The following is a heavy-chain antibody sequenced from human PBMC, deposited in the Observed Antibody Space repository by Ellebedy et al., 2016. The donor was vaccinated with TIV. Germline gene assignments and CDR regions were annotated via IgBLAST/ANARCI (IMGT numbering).Heavy chain of an antibody. CDR1: GFTFSSYW. J-gene: IGHJ2*01. CDR2: IKQDGSEK. V-gene: IGHV3-7*03. D-gene: IGHD6-19*01. CDR3: AGGTGWIFDL. Sequence: GESLKISCAASGFTFSSYWMSWVRQAPGKGLEWVASIKQDGSEKSYVDSVKGRFTVSRDNPKNSLYLQMDSLRVEDTAVYYCAGGTGWIFDLWGRGTLVTVSS.